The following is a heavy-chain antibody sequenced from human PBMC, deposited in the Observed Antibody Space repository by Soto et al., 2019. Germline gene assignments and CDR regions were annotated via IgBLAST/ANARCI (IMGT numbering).Heavy chain of an antibody. V-gene: IGHV5-51*01. Sequence: PGESLKTSFKGSGYLFVGNYIGWVRQKPGEGLEWMGIIYPMDSDTRYSPSFEGQVSFSVDKSNSTAFLQWDSLKASDSAMYYCARQDYYGSGSIKYYFDSWGQGTMVTVSS. CDR2: IYPMDSDT. CDR1: GYLFVGNY. J-gene: IGHJ4*02. CDR3: ARQDYYGSGSIKYYFDS. D-gene: IGHD3-10*01.